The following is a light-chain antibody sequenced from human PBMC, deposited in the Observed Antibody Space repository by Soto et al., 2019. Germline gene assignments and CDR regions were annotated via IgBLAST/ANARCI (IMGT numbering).Light chain of an antibody. Sequence: DIQMTQSPSSLSASVGDRVTITCQASQDINTYLNWYQQKPGKAPKLLIYDASSLESGVPSRFSGSGSGTEFTLTITSLQTDDFGTYHCQQYDVHPKTFGQGTKVDIK. CDR2: DAS. J-gene: IGKJ1*01. CDR1: QDINTY. CDR3: QQYDVHPKT. V-gene: IGKV1-33*01.